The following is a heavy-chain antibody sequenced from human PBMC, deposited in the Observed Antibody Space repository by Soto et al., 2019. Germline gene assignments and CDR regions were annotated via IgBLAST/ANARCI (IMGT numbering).Heavy chain of an antibody. CDR1: VGSISSYY. CDR3: ARESFGSPMDV. V-gene: IGHV4-59*01. J-gene: IGHJ6*02. D-gene: IGHD3-10*01. CDR2: IYYSGST. Sequence: SETLYLACTVAVGSISSYYWSWIRQPPGKGLEWIGYIYYSGSTNYNPSLKSRVTISVDTSKNQFSLKLSSVTAADTAVYYCARESFGSPMDVWGQGTTFTVSS.